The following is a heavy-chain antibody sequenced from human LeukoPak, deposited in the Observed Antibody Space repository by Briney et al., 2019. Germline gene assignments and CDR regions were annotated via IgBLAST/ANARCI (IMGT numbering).Heavy chain of an antibody. D-gene: IGHD3-10*01. J-gene: IGHJ6*02. V-gene: IGHV1-8*01. CDR2: MNPNSGNT. Sequence: ASVKVSCKASGYTFTSYDINWVRQATGQGLEWMGWMNPNSGNTGYAQKFQGRVAMTRNTSISTAYMELSSLRSEDTAVYYCARKPYYIVRGIYYYGMDVWGQGTTVTVSS. CDR3: ARKPYYIVRGIYYYGMDV. CDR1: GYTFTSYD.